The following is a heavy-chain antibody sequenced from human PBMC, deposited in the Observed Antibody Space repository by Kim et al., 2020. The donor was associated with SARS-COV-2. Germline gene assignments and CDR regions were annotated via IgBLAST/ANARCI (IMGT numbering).Heavy chain of an antibody. CDR2: VNSDGSSP. Sequence: GGSLRLSCVASGFTFSSYWTHWVRQAPGKGLVWVSRVNSDGSSPSYADSVKGRFTITRDNARNTLYLQMNSLRAEDKAVYYCASLSTGYVWDKFDDWGQGTLVTVSS. J-gene: IGHJ4*02. D-gene: IGHD3-16*01. CDR3: ASLSTGYVWDKFDD. CDR1: GFTFSSYW. V-gene: IGHV3-74*01.